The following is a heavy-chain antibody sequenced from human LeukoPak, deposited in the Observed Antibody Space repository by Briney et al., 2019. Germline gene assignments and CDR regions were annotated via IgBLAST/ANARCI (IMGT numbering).Heavy chain of an antibody. CDR3: AKSRRFLEWYQFDP. D-gene: IGHD3-3*01. Sequence: GGSLRLSCAASGFTFSSYAMSWVRQAPGKGLERVSAISGSGGSTYYADSVKGRFTISRDNSKNTLYLQMNSLRAEDTAVYYCAKSRRFLEWYQFDPWGQGTLVTVSS. CDR2: ISGSGGST. V-gene: IGHV3-23*01. CDR1: GFTFSSYA. J-gene: IGHJ5*02.